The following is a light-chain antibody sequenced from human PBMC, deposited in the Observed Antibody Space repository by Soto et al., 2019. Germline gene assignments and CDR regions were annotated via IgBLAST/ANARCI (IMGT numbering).Light chain of an antibody. V-gene: IGKV3-15*01. CDR1: QSVSSN. CDR2: GAS. Sequence: EIVMTQSPATLSVSPGERATLSCRASQSVSSNLAWYQQKPSQAPRLLIYGASTRATGIPARFSGSGSGTEFTLTISSLQSEDFAVYSCQQYNNWPAPFGGGTKVEIK. CDR3: QQYNNWPAP. J-gene: IGKJ4*01.